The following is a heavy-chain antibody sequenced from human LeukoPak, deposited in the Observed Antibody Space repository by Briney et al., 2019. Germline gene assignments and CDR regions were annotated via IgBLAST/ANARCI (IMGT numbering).Heavy chain of an antibody. CDR2: ISGSGGST. CDR3: AKKGYYGSGSYYLSYPLDY. V-gene: IGHV3-23*01. D-gene: IGHD3-10*01. J-gene: IGHJ4*02. CDR1: GFTFSSYA. Sequence: GGSLRLSCAASGFTFSSYAMSWVRQAPGKGLEWVSAISGSGGSTYYADSVKGRFTISRDNSKNKLYLQMNSLRAEDKAVYYCAKKGYYGSGSYYLSYPLDYWGQGTLVTVSS.